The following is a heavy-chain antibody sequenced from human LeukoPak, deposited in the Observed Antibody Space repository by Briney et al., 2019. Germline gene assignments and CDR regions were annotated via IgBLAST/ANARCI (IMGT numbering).Heavy chain of an antibody. J-gene: IGHJ4*02. V-gene: IGHV4-39*07. CDR1: GGSISSSSYY. CDR3: ARAAATMIVVVIPPFSRGYYFDY. Sequence: PSETLSLTCTVSGGSISSSSYYWGWIRQPPGKGLEWIGGIYSSGSTYYNPSLKSRVTISVDTSKNQFSLKLSSVTAADTAVYYCARAAATMIVVVIPPFSRGYYFDYWGQGTLVTVSS. CDR2: IYSSGST. D-gene: IGHD3-22*01.